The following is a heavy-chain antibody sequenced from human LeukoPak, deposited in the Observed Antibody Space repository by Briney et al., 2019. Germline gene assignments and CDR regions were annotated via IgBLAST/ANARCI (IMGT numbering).Heavy chain of an antibody. Sequence: SVKVSCKASGGTFSSYAISWARQAPGQGLEWMGRIIPILGTANYAQKFQGRVTITADESTSTAYMELSSLRSEDTAVYYCARSGGSGWYEGFDYWGQGTLVTVSS. CDR3: ARSGGSGWYEGFDY. CDR2: IIPILGTA. D-gene: IGHD6-19*01. CDR1: GGTFSSYA. V-gene: IGHV1-69*11. J-gene: IGHJ4*02.